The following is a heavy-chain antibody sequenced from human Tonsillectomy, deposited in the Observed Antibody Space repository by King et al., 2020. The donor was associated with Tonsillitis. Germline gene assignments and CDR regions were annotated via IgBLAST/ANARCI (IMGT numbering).Heavy chain of an antibody. J-gene: IGHJ3*02. CDR1: GFTFSSYW. CDR2: IKRDGSST. D-gene: IGHD1/OR15-1a*01. CDR3: TRVRTVGFDAFDI. Sequence: VQLVESGGGLVQPGGSLRLSCAASGFTFSSYWMHWVRQAPGKGLVWVSRIKRDGSSTSYADSVKGRFTISRDNAKNTLYLQMNSLRAEDTAVYFCTRVRTVGFDAFDIWGQGTMVTVSS. V-gene: IGHV3-74*01.